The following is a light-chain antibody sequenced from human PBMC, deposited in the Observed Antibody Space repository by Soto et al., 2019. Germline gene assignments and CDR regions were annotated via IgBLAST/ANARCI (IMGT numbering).Light chain of an antibody. CDR3: ATWDSSLSAGV. J-gene: IGLJ2*01. CDR1: SSNIGNNY. V-gene: IGLV1-51*01. CDR2: DNN. Sequence: QSVLTQPPSVSAAPGQKVTISCSGSSSNIGNNYVSWYQQLPGTAPELLIYDNNERPSGIPDRFSGSKSGTSATLGITGLQTGDEADYYCATWDSSLSAGVFGGGTKLTVL.